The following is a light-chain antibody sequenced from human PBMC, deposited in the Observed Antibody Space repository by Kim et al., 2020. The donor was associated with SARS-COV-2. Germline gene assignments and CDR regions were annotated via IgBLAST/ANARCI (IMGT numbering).Light chain of an antibody. J-gene: IGLJ3*02. V-gene: IGLV4-69*01. CDR2: VNSDGSH. Sequence: SVKLTCTLRRGFSSYAIAWHQQQPEKGPRYLMNVNSDGSHNKGDGIPDRFSGSSSGAERYLTISSLQSEDEADYYCQTWGTGMGVFGGGTQLTVL. CDR3: QTWGTGMGV. CDR1: RGFSSYA.